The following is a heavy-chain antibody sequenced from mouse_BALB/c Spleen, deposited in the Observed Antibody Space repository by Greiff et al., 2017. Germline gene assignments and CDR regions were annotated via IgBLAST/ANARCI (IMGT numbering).Heavy chain of an antibody. CDR2: IYPGDGDT. D-gene: IGHD2-10*02. V-gene: IGHV1-87*01. J-gene: IGHJ2*01. CDR3: ARSQYGNQDY. CDR1: GYTFTNYW. Sequence: QVQLQQSGAELARPGASVTLSCKASGYTFTNYWMQWVKQRPGQGLEWIGAIYPGDGDTRYTQKFKGKATLTADKSSSTAYMQLSRLASEDSAVYYCARSQYGNQDYWGQGTTLTVSS.